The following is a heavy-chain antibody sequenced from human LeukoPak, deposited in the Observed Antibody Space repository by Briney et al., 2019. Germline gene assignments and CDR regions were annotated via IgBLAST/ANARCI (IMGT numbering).Heavy chain of an antibody. CDR2: ISGSGGST. V-gene: IGHV3-23*01. Sequence: PGGSLRLSCAASGFTFSNAWMSWVRQAPGKGLEWVSAISGSGGSTYYADSVKGRFTISRDDSKNTLYLQMNSLRAEDTAVYYCAKDGGEYYDILTGYYPRLYYMDVWGKGTTVTISS. CDR3: AKDGGEYYDILTGYYPRLYYMDV. J-gene: IGHJ6*03. D-gene: IGHD3-9*01. CDR1: GFTFSNAW.